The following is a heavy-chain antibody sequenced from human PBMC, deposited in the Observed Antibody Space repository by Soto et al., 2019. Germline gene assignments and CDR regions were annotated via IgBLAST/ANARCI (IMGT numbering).Heavy chain of an antibody. CDR1: GFTFSSYA. V-gene: IGHV3-23*01. D-gene: IGHD3-16*02. J-gene: IGHJ4*02. CDR2: ISGSGGST. CDR3: AKDPYRGVIVPQVDY. Sequence: EVQLLESGGGLVQPGGSLRLSCAASGFTFSSYAMSWVRQAPVKGLEWVSAISGSGGSTYYADSVKGRFTISRDNSKNTLYLQMNSLRAEDTAVYYCAKDPYRGVIVPQVDYWGQGTLVTVSS.